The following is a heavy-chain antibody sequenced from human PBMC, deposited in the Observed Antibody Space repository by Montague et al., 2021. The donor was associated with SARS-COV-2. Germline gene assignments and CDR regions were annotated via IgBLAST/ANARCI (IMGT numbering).Heavy chain of an antibody. Sequence: CAISGDSVSGNSAAWNWIRQSPSGDLEWLGRTYYRSKWYTDYAPSVKTRITITPDTSNNQLSLHLNSVTPGDTAVYYCAREGTVPGPRGIYFDDWGQGTLVTVSS. CDR3: AREGTVPGPRGIYFDD. CDR2: TYYRSKWYT. V-gene: IGHV6-1*01. CDR1: GDSVSGNSAA. J-gene: IGHJ4*02. D-gene: IGHD1-1*01.